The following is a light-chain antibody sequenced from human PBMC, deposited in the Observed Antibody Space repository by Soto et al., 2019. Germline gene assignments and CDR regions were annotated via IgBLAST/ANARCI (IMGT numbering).Light chain of an antibody. CDR3: QQANSCPIT. J-gene: IGKJ5*01. CDR2: KAS. V-gene: IGKV1-5*03. Sequence: DIQITQSPSTLSASVGDRVTITCRASQSISSWLAWYQQKPGKAPKLLIYKASSLESGVPSRFSGSGSGTEFTLTIISLQPEDFATYYCQQANSCPITFGQGTRLEIK. CDR1: QSISSW.